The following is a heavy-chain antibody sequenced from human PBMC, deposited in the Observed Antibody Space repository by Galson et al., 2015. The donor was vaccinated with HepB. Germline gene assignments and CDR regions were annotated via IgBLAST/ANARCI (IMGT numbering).Heavy chain of an antibody. J-gene: IGHJ4*02. CDR2: ISCSGPTP. D-gene: IGHD2-15*01. V-gene: IGHV3-11*01. CDR3: ASASIAVQTSSLWY. CDR1: GFSFTGNY. Sequence: SLRLSCATSGFSFTGNYMSWLRQAPGKGLEWISYISCSGPTPYYADSVKGRFPISRDNAKRSVSLHMRGLRAEDTAVYYCASASIAVQTSSLWYWGQGTLVTVSS.